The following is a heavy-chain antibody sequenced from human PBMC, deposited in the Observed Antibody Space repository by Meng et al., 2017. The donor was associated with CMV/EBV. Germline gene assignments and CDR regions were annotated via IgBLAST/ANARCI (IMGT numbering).Heavy chain of an antibody. Sequence: GYSFTGYYMDWVRQAAGQGLEWMVWINPNSGGTNYAQKFQGRVTMTRDTSISTAYMELSRLRSDDTAVYYCARVPESGFLEWLLAYWGQGTLVTVSS. CDR3: ARVPESGFLEWLLAY. CDR1: GYSFTGYY. J-gene: IGHJ4*02. V-gene: IGHV1-2*02. CDR2: INPNSGGT. D-gene: IGHD3-3*01.